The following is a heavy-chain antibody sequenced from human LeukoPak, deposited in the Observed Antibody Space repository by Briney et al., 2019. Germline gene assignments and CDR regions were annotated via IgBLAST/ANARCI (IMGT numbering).Heavy chain of an antibody. J-gene: IGHJ4*02. CDR3: ARQAKAGGYSSSWYPFGY. CDR1: GGSISSGSYY. V-gene: IGHV4-39*01. D-gene: IGHD6-13*01. Sequence: PSQTLSLTCTVSGGSISSGSYYWSWIRQPPGKGLEWIGSIYYSGSTYYNPSLKSRVTISVDTSKNQFSLKLSSVTAADTAVYYCARQAKAGGYSSSWYPFGYWGQGTLVTVSS. CDR2: IYYSGST.